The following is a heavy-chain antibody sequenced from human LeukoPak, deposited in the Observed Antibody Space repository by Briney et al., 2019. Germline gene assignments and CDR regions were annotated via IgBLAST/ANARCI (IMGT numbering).Heavy chain of an antibody. J-gene: IGHJ4*02. CDR2: TYYDSKWYN. V-gene: IGHV6-1*01. D-gene: IGHD6-19*01. CDR1: GDSVSRNRIA. Sequence: SQTLSLTCAISGDSVSRNRIAWNWIRQSPSRGLEWLGRTYYDSKWYNDYGVSVKGRITINPDTSKNQFSLQLNSVTPEDTGVYYCARGTGWPLFDYWGQGTLVTVSS. CDR3: ARGTGWPLFDY.